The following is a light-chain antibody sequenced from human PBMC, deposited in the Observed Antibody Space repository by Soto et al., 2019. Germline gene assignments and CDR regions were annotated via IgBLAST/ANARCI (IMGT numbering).Light chain of an antibody. CDR3: QQYGISPT. Sequence: EIVLTQSPGTLSLSPGERATLSCRASQSVSSSYLAGYQQKPGQAPRLLIYGASSRATGIPDRFSGSGSGPDFTLTISRLEPEAFAVYYCQQYGISPTVGQGTKVEIK. CDR2: GAS. J-gene: IGKJ1*01. CDR1: QSVSSSY. V-gene: IGKV3-20*01.